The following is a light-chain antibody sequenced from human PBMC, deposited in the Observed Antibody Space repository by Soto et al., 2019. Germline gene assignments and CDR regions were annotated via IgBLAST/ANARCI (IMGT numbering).Light chain of an antibody. CDR3: QQYNSHSPTWT. J-gene: IGKJ1*01. CDR2: DAS. V-gene: IGKV1-5*01. Sequence: DIQMTQSPSTLSASVGDRVTITCRASQSISSWLAWYQQKPGKAPKLLIYDASSLESGVPSRFSGSGSGTEFTLTISSLQPDDFATYYCQQYNSHSPTWTFGQGTKVDIK. CDR1: QSISSW.